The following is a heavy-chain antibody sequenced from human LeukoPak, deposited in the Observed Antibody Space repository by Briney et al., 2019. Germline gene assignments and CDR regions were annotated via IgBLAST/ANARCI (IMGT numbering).Heavy chain of an antibody. CDR3: ARDSLRITVFDVVNNWFDP. D-gene: IGHD3-3*01. Sequence: VGSLRLSCAASGVTFSDYYMSWSRRAPAGGLEWSLHISSSGSTINNADPSKGGFTISRGNARNSLYLQMNRLRAEDTAVYYCARDSLRITVFDVVNNWFDPWGQGTLVTVSS. CDR1: GVTFSDYY. V-gene: IGHV3-11*04. J-gene: IGHJ5*02. CDR2: ISSSGSTI.